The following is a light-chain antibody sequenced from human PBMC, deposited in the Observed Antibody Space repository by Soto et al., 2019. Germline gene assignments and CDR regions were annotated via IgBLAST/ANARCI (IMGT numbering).Light chain of an antibody. CDR3: QQSYSTPRT. Sequence: DIQMTQSPSSLSASVRDRVTITCRASQSISSYLNWYQQKPGKAPKLLIYAASSLQSGVPSRFSGSGSGTDFTLTVSSLQPEDFATYFCQQSYSTPRTFGQGPRWIS. CDR2: AAS. CDR1: QSISSY. J-gene: IGKJ1*01. V-gene: IGKV1-39*01.